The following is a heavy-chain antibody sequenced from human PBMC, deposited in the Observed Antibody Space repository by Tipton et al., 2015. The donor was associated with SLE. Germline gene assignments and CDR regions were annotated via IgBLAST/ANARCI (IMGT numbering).Heavy chain of an antibody. Sequence: SLRLSCAASGFTFSVYTMNWVRQAPGKGLEWVSSISGSTSDTFYTDSVKGRFTISRDNAKNSLYLQMNSLRAEDTAVYYCARGSSSWYPNWFDPWGQGTLVTVSS. CDR1: GFTFSVYT. J-gene: IGHJ5*02. D-gene: IGHD6-13*01. V-gene: IGHV3-21*06. CDR2: ISGSTSDT. CDR3: ARGSSSWYPNWFDP.